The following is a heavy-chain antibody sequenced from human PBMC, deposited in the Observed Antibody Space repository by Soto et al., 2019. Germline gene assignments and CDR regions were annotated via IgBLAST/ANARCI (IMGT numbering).Heavy chain of an antibody. CDR2: ISAYNGNT. D-gene: IGHD2-15*01. CDR1: GYTFTSYG. J-gene: IGHJ5*02. Sequence: QVQLLQSEAEVKKPGPSLKVSSKALGYTFTSYGTSWVRQAPEQGLGWMGRISAYNGNTNNAQKLQGRVTMTTDTSTSTAYMELRSLRSDDTAVYYRARDPGYSNWFDPWGQGTLVTVSS. V-gene: IGHV1-18*01. CDR3: ARDPGYSNWFDP.